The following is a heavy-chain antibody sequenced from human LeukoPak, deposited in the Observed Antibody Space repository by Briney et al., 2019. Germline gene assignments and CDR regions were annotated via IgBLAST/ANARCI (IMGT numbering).Heavy chain of an antibody. Sequence: PSETLSLTCIVSGGSISSYYWSWIRQPPGKGLEWIGNIYSSGTTNYNPSLKSRVTISMDTSKNQFSLKLSSVTAADTAVYYCARGRVLQAFDIWGQGTMVTVSS. CDR3: ARGRVLQAFDI. V-gene: IGHV4-59*13. CDR2: IYSSGTT. D-gene: IGHD5-24*01. CDR1: GGSISSYY. J-gene: IGHJ3*02.